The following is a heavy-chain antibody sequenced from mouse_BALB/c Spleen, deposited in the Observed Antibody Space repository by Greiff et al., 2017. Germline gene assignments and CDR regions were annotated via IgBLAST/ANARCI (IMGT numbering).Heavy chain of an antibody. CDR1: GFTFSSYA. J-gene: IGHJ4*01. CDR3: ARGESSMDY. V-gene: IGHV5-9-4*01. CDR2: ISSGGSYT. Sequence: EVMLVESGGGLVKPGGSLKLSCAASGFTFSSYAMSWVRQSPEKRLEWVAEISSGGSYTYYPDTVTGRFTISRDNAKNTLYLEMSSLRSEDTAMYYCARGESSMDYWGQGTSVTVSS.